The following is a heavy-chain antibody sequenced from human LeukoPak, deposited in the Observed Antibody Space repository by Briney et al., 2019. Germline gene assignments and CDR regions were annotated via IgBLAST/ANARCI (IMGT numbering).Heavy chain of an antibody. CDR3: AKESTVTHYYFDY. CDR2: ISGSGGST. D-gene: IGHD4-17*01. V-gene: IGHV3-23*01. CDR1: GFTFSSYA. J-gene: IGHJ4*02. Sequence: GGSLRLSCAASGFTFSSYAMNWVREAPGKGREWVSAISGSGGSTYSADSVKGRFTISRDNSKNTLYVQMNSLRAEDTAIYYCAKESTVTHYYFDYWGQGTLVTVSS.